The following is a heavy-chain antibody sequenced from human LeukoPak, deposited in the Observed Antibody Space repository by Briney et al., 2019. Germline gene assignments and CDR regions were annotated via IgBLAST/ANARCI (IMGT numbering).Heavy chain of an antibody. D-gene: IGHD4-17*01. CDR2: IYYSGIT. Sequence: SETLSLTCTVSGGSISNYYWSWIRQPPGKGRGWIGYIYYSGITNYNPSLKSRVTISADTSKNQFSLKLSSVTAADTAVYYCARVGSAVTTDFDYWGQGTLVTVSS. CDR1: GGSISNYY. V-gene: IGHV4-59*01. J-gene: IGHJ4*02. CDR3: ARVGSAVTTDFDY.